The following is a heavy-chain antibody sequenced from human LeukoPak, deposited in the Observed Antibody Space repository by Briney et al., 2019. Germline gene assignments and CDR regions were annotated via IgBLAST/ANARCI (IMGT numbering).Heavy chain of an antibody. J-gene: IGHJ1*01. Sequence: TGGSLRLSCAASGFTFSSYWMTWVRQAPGKGLEWVANIKQDGSEKYYVDSVKGRFTISRDNARNSLYLQMNSLRAEDTAVYYCARDPPLIAAAGSRYFQHWGQGTLVTVSS. CDR1: GFTFSSYW. D-gene: IGHD6-13*01. CDR3: ARDPPLIAAAGSRYFQH. CDR2: IKQDGSEK. V-gene: IGHV3-7*01.